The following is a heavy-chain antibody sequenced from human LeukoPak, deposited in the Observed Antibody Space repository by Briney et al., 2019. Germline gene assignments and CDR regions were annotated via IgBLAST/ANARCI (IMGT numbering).Heavy chain of an antibody. D-gene: IGHD4/OR15-4a*01. CDR1: EFSVGSNY. CDR3: AKAGLVRGGALDS. CDR2: IYSGGST. J-gene: IGHJ4*02. Sequence: PGGSLRLSCAASEFSVGSNYMTWVRQAPGKGLEWVSLIYSGGSTYYADSVKGRFTISRDNAKNSLYLQMNSLRVEDTAVYYCAKAGLVRGGALDSWGQGTLVTVSS. V-gene: IGHV3-66*01.